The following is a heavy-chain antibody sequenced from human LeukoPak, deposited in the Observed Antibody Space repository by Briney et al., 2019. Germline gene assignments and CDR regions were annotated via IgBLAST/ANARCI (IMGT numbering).Heavy chain of an antibody. J-gene: IGHJ4*02. CDR1: GGSIKSNNW. V-gene: IGHV4-4*02. CDR2: INHSGST. Sequence: SGTLSLTCAVSGGSIKSNNWWSWVRQPPGKGLEWIGEINHSGSTNYNPSLKSRVTISVDTSKNQFSLKLSSVTAADTAVYYCARGREYYDSSGYSRIDYWGQGTLVTVSS. CDR3: ARGREYYDSSGYSRIDY. D-gene: IGHD3-22*01.